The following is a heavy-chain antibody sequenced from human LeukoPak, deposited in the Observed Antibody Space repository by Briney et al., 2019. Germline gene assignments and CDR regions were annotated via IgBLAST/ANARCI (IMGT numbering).Heavy chain of an antibody. CDR1: GFTFSSYG. J-gene: IGHJ6*03. D-gene: IGHD2/OR15-2a*01. Sequence: GGSLRLSCAASGFTFSSYGMHWVRQALGKGLEWVAFIRYDGSNKYYADSVKGRFTISRDNSKNTLYLQTNSLRAEDTAVYYCAKDHSTLSLGDYYYMDAWGKGTTGTVSS. CDR3: AKDHSTLSLGDYYYMDA. CDR2: IRYDGSNK. V-gene: IGHV3-30*02.